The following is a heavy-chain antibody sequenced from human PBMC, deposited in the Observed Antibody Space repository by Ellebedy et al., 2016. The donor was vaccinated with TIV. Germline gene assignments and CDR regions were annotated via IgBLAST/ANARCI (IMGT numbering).Heavy chain of an antibody. D-gene: IGHD5-12*01. CDR2: ISANNGDT. J-gene: IGHJ4*02. CDR3: ASLGGYDLFDY. Sequence: AASVKVSCKTSGYTFTSYGISWVRQAPGQGLEWMGWISANNGDTNYAQKFQGRVTMTRDTSISTAYMELSRLRSDDTAVYYCASLGGYDLFDYWGQGTLVTVSS. V-gene: IGHV1-2*02. CDR1: GYTFTSYG.